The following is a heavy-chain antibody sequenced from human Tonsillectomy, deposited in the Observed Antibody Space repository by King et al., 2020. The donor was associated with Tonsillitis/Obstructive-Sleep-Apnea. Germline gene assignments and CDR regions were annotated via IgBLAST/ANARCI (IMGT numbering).Heavy chain of an antibody. CDR1: GGSFSGYY. J-gene: IGHJ6*03. Sequence: VQLQQWGAGLLKPSETLSLTCAVYGGSFSGYYWSWIRQPPGKGLEWIGEINHSGSTNYNPSLKSRVTISVDTSKNQFSLKLSSVTAADTAVYYCARGIPTVTXXYYYYYYMDVXGXGTTVTVSS. CDR2: INHSGST. V-gene: IGHV4-34*01. CDR3: ARGIPTVTXXYYYYYYMDV. D-gene: IGHD4-11*01.